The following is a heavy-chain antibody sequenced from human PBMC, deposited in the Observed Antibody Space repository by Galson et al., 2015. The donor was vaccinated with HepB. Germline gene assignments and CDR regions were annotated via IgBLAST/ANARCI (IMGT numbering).Heavy chain of an antibody. J-gene: IGHJ4*02. Sequence: ETLSLTCTVSNGSISGSYWSWIRQPPGRGLEWLGYVYYTGTTDYNPSLKSRATFSADTSKNHFSLKLTSVTPEDTALYYCARGPYSSSFDSWGQGILVTVSS. V-gene: IGHV4-59*01. D-gene: IGHD6-13*01. CDR2: VYYTGTT. CDR3: ARGPYSSSFDS. CDR1: NGSISGSY.